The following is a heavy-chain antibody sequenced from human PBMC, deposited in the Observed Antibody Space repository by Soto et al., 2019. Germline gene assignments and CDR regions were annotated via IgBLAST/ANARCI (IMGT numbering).Heavy chain of an antibody. CDR1: GFTFSSYG. V-gene: IGHV3-30*18. J-gene: IGHJ3*02. D-gene: IGHD1-7*01. Sequence: QVQLVESGGGVVQPGRSLRLSCAASGFTFSSYGMHWVRQAPGKGLEWVAVISYDGSNKYYADSVKGRFTISRDNSKNTLYLQMNSLRAEDTAVYYCANYPNPLNWNYYIDIWGQGTMVIVSS. CDR2: ISYDGSNK. CDR3: ANYPNPLNWNYYIDI.